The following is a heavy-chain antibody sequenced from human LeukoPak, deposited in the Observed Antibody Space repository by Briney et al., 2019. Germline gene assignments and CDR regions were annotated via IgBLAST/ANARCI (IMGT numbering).Heavy chain of an antibody. J-gene: IGHJ6*03. V-gene: IGHV4-59*08. CDR3: ARAPENYYMDV. CDR1: GGSISSYY. Sequence: SETLSLTCTVSGGSISSYYWSWIRQPPGKGLEWIGYIYYSGSTNYNPSLKSRVTISVDTSKNQFSLKLSSVTAADTAVYYCARAPENYYMDVWGKGTTVTVSS. CDR2: IYYSGST.